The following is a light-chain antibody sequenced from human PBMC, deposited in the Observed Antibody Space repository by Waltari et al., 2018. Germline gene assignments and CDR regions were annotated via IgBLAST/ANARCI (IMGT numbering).Light chain of an antibody. CDR3: MQSLRALWT. V-gene: IGKV2-28*01. J-gene: IGKJ1*01. CDR1: QSLLHSNGFNS. CDR2: LGS. Sequence: DIVVTQSPLSLPVTPGEPASIPCSSSQSLLHSNGFNSLAWYLQKPGQSPQLLIYLGSNRASGVPDRFSGSGSGTDFTLKISRVEADDVGVYYCMQSLRALWTFGQGTKVEIK.